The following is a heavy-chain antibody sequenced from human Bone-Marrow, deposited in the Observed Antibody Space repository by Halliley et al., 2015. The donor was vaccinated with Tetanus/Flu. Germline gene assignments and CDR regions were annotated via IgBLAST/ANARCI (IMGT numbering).Heavy chain of an antibody. V-gene: IGHV3-11*05. CDR3: ARGDADHADFDF. J-gene: IGHJ4*02. CDR2: ISPSGTST. Sequence: LEWISYISPSGTSTNYADSAKGRFTISRDNAKKTVFLQINSLRVEDTAVYYCARGDADHADFDFWGQGTLVTVSS.